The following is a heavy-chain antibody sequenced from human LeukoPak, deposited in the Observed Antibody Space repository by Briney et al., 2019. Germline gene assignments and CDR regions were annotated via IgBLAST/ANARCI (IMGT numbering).Heavy chain of an antibody. CDR1: GGTFSSYA. D-gene: IGHD4-17*01. CDR2: IIPIFGTA. Sequence: ASVKVSCTASGGTFSSYAISWVRQAPGQGLEWMGGIIPIFGTANYAQKFQGRVTITADESTSTAYMELSSLRSEDTAVYYCAILPGYGDYDYWGQGTLVTVSS. V-gene: IGHV1-69*13. J-gene: IGHJ4*02. CDR3: AILPGYGDYDY.